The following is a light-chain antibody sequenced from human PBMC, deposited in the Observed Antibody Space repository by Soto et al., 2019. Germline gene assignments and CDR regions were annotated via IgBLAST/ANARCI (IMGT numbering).Light chain of an antibody. Sequence: VLAQPASVSGSPGLSITISCTGTSSDVGSYILVSWYQQHPGKAPKLMIYEGSKRPSGVSNRFSGSKSGNTASLTISGLQAEDEADYYCCSYAGSSTYVFGTGTKVTVL. J-gene: IGLJ1*01. CDR2: EGS. V-gene: IGLV2-23*01. CDR3: CSYAGSSTYV. CDR1: SSDVGSYIL.